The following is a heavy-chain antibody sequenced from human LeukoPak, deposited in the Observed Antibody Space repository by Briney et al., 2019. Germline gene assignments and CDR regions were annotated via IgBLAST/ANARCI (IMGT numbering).Heavy chain of an antibody. CDR2: INHSGST. CDR3: ARGREDIVVVPPAIFNY. J-gene: IGHJ4*02. Sequence: SETLSLTCAVYGGSLSGYYWSWIRQPPGKGLEWIGEINHSGSTNYNPSLKSRVTISVDTSKNQFSLKLSSVTAADTAVYYCARGREDIVVVPPAIFNYWGQGTLVTVSS. V-gene: IGHV4-34*01. D-gene: IGHD2-2*01. CDR1: GGSLSGYY.